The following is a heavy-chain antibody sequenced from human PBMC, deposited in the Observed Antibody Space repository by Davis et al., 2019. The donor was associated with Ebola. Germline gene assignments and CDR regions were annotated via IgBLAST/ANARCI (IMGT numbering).Heavy chain of an antibody. CDR2: INPSGDST. V-gene: IGHV1-46*01. CDR3: ARGAHEVVIGDY. J-gene: IGHJ4*02. D-gene: IGHD3-22*01. Sequence: ASVKVSCKASGYTFTSYYMHWVRQAPGQGLEWMGIINPSGDSTSYAQKFQGRVTMTRDTSTSTVYMELSSLRSDDTAVYYCARGAHEVVIGDYWGQGTLVTVSS. CDR1: GYTFTSYY.